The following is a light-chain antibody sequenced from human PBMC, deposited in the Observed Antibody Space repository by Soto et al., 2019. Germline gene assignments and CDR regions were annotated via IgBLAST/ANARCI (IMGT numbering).Light chain of an antibody. V-gene: IGKV4-1*01. CDR3: QQYYSSPPT. Sequence: DIVMTQSPDSLAVSLGERATINCKSSQSVLYSSNNKNYLAWYQQKPGQPPKLLIYWASTRESGVPDRFSGSGSVTDFALTISRLQAEDVAVYYCQQYYSSPPTFGGGTKVEIK. CDR2: WAS. J-gene: IGKJ4*01. CDR1: QSVLYSSNNKNY.